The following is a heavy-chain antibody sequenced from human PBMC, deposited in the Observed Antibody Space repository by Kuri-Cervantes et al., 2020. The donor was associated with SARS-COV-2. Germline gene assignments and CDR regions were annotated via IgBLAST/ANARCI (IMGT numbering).Heavy chain of an antibody. V-gene: IGHV3-30*02. CDR2: IRYDETKK. D-gene: IGHD3-3*01. CDR3: AKYALLRGTYDLGKLDS. J-gene: IGHJ4*02. CDR1: GFTFRNYG. Sequence: GESLKISCAASGFTFRNYGMHWVRQAPGKGLEWVAFIRYDETKKFYAESVKGRFTITIDSSKNTLYLQMTSLRAEDTAVYNCAKYALLRGTYDLGKLDSWGQGTLVTVSS.